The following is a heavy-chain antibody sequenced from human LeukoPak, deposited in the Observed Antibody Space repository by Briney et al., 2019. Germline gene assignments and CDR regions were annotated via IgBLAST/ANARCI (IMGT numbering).Heavy chain of an antibody. J-gene: IGHJ3*02. CDR2: ISGSSVGS. CDR1: GFTFSSYA. V-gene: IGHV3-23*01. CDR3: TKHRGGWIDAFDI. Sequence: GGSLRLSCAASGFTFSSYAMTWVRQAPGKGLEWASGISGSSVGSYSADSVKGRFTISRDNPKKTLDMQMNSLRAEDTAVYYCTKHRGGWIDAFDIWGQGTMVTVSS. D-gene: IGHD5-12*01.